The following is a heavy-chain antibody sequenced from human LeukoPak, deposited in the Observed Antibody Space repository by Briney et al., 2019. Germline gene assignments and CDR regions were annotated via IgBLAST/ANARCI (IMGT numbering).Heavy chain of an antibody. D-gene: IGHD5-12*01. Sequence: GASLRLSCAASGFTFSSYAMSWVRQAPGKGLEWVSAISSSGGRTYYADSVEGRFTISRDNSKNTLYLQMNSLRAEDTAVYYCAKRGGTMVATLYYYGMDVWGQGSKVTVSS. CDR3: AKRGGTMVATLYYYGMDV. CDR1: GFTFSSYA. V-gene: IGHV3-23*01. J-gene: IGHJ6*01. CDR2: ISSSGGRT.